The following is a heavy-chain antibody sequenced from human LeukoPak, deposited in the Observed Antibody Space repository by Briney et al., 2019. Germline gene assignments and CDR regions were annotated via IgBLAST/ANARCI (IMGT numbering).Heavy chain of an antibody. Sequence: TGGSLRLSCAASGFTFSSYSMNWVRQAPGKGLEWVSSISSSSSYIYYADSVKGRFTISRDNAKNSLYLQMNSLRAEDTAVYYCANSYGDYYYYYGMDVWGKGTTVTVSS. CDR2: ISSSSSYI. CDR3: ANSYGDYYYYYGMDV. D-gene: IGHD4-17*01. V-gene: IGHV3-21*04. J-gene: IGHJ6*04. CDR1: GFTFSSYS.